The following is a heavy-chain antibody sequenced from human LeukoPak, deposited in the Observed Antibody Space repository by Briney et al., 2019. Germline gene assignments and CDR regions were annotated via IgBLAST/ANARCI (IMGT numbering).Heavy chain of an antibody. Sequence: ASVKVSCKASGYTFTSYGISWVRQAPGQGLEWMGWISAYNGNTNYAQKLQGRVTMTTDTSTSTAYMELRSLRSDDTAVYYCASSYYYDSSGYYSSRAFDIWGQGTMVTVSS. CDR1: GYTFTSYG. J-gene: IGHJ3*02. V-gene: IGHV1-18*01. D-gene: IGHD3-22*01. CDR3: ASSYYYDSSGYYSSRAFDI. CDR2: ISAYNGNT.